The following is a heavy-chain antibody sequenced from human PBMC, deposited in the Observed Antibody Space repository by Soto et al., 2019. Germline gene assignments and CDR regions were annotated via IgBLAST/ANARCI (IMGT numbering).Heavy chain of an antibody. D-gene: IGHD3-16*01. Sequence: QVQLVQSGAEVKKPGASVKVSCKASGYTFTSYGISWVRQAPGQGLEWMGWISAYNGNTNYAQKLQGRVTMTTDTCQSPAYMELRSRRSDDTAVYYCARWGGVGRGSAFYFDYWGQGTLVTVSS. CDR3: ARWGGVGRGSAFYFDY. CDR1: GYTFTSYG. V-gene: IGHV1-18*01. J-gene: IGHJ4*02. CDR2: ISAYNGNT.